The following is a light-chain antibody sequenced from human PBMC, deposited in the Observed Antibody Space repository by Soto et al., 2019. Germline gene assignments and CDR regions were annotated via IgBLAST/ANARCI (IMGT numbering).Light chain of an antibody. CDR1: QSISSW. CDR3: QQYDSYST. V-gene: IGKV1-5*03. CDR2: KAS. Sequence: DIQMTQSPSTLSASVGDRVTITCRASQSISSWLAWYQQKPGKAPKILIYKASNLQSGVPSRFSGSGSGTEFTLTISSLQPDDFATDYCQQYDSYSTFGPGTKVDIK. J-gene: IGKJ3*01.